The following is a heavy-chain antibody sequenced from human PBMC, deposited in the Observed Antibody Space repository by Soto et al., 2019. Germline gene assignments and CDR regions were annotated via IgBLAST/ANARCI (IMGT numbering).Heavy chain of an antibody. CDR2: MYKTGST. J-gene: IGHJ6*02. V-gene: IGHV4-59*01. CDR3: ARDLWGYCGTDCYPLDV. Sequence: QVQLQESGPGLVKPSETLALTCTVSGGTISRYYWSWIRQPPGKGLEWIGYMYKTGSTVYNPSFKSGVTISVDTSKNQFSLKLNSVTAADTAVYYCARDLWGYCGTDCYPLDVWGQGTTVTVSS. CDR1: GGTISRYY. D-gene: IGHD2-21*02.